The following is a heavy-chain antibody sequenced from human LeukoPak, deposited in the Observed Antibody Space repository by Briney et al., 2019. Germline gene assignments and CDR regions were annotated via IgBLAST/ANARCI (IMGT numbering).Heavy chain of an antibody. CDR2: IYHSGSS. V-gene: IGHV4-38-2*01. CDR3: ARSFCSSTNCYYYYYYYMDV. CDR1: GYSISSGYY. D-gene: IGHD2-2*01. J-gene: IGHJ6*03. Sequence: SETLSLTCAVSGYSISSGYYWGSIRQPPGKGLEWIGTIYHSGSSYYNPSLKSRVTISVDTSNNQFSLKLSSVTAADTAVYYCARSFCSSTNCYYYYYYYMDVWGTGTTVTVSS.